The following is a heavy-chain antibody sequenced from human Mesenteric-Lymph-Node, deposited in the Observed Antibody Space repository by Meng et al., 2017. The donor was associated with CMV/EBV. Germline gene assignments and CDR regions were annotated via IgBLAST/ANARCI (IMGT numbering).Heavy chain of an antibody. D-gene: IGHD3-10*01. CDR2: IYYSGST. V-gene: IGHV4-39*01. J-gene: IGHJ5*02. CDR1: GGSISSSSYY. CDR3: ARPHYYGSGSSPWFDP. Sequence: LQLQESGPGLVNASETLSLTCTVPGGSISSSSYYWGWIRQPPGKGLEWIGSIYYSGSTYYNPSLKSRVTISVDTSKNQFSLKLSSVTAADTAVYYCARPHYYGSGSSPWFDPWGQGTLVTVSS.